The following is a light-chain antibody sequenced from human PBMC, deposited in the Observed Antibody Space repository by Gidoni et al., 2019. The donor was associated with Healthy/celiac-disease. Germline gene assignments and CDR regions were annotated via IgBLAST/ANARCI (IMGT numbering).Light chain of an antibody. J-gene: IGKJ3*01. CDR3: QQRSNWPPVT. Sequence: EIVLTQSPATLSLSSGESATLSCRASQSVSSYLAWYQQKPGQAPRLLIYDASNRATGIPARFSGSGSGTDFTLTISSLEPEDFAVYYCQQRSNWPPVTFGPGTKVDIK. V-gene: IGKV3-11*01. CDR1: QSVSSY. CDR2: DAS.